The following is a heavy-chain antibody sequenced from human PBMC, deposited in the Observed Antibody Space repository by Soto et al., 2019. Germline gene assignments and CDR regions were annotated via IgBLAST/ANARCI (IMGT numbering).Heavy chain of an antibody. D-gene: IGHD2-2*01. CDR3: ARHRRGAPLIVLVPAAFRAFDI. Sequence: PGESLKISCKGSGYSFTSYWIGWVRQMPGKGLEWMGIIYPGDSDTRYSPSFQGQVTFSADKSISTAYLQWSSLKASDTAMYYCARHRRGAPLIVLVPAAFRAFDIWGQGTMVTVSS. J-gene: IGHJ3*02. V-gene: IGHV5-51*01. CDR2: IYPGDSDT. CDR1: GYSFTSYW.